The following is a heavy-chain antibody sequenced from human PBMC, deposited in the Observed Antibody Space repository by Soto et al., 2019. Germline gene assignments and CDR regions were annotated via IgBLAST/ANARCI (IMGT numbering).Heavy chain of an antibody. J-gene: IGHJ6*03. CDR3: ARVRNWNHYYVDV. CDR1: GGSFSGYY. V-gene: IGHV4-34*01. D-gene: IGHD1-1*01. CDR2: INHSGST. Sequence: SETLSLTCAVYGGSFSGYYWSLIRQPPGKGLEWIGEINHSGSTNYNPSLKSRVTISVDTSKNQFSLKLSSVTAADTAVYYCARVRNWNHYYVDVWGKGTTVTVSS.